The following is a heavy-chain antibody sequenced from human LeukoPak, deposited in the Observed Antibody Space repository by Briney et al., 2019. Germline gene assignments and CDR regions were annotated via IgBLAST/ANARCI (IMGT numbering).Heavy chain of an antibody. CDR1: GFTFSSYA. Sequence: GGSLRLSCAASGFTFSSYAMSWVRQAPGKGLEWVAVISYDGSNKYYADSVKGRFTISRDNSKNTLYLQMNSLRAEDTAVYYCARRGHGLREGPFDIWGQGTMVTVSS. V-gene: IGHV3-30*04. CDR2: ISYDGSNK. D-gene: IGHD5/OR15-5a*01. CDR3: ARRGHGLREGPFDI. J-gene: IGHJ3*02.